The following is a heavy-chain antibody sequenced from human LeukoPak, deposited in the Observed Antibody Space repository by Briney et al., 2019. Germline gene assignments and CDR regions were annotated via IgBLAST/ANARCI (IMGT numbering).Heavy chain of an antibody. D-gene: IGHD2-15*01. CDR3: ARAMIRQVAATGPYYYYMDV. V-gene: IGHV1-46*01. J-gene: IGHJ6*03. CDR1: GYTFTSYY. Sequence: ASVKVSCKASGYTFTSYYMHWVRQAPGQGLEWMGIINPSGGSTSYAQKFQGRVTMTRDMSTSTVYMELGSLRSEDTAVYYCARAMIRQVAATGPYYYYMDVWGKGTTVTVSS. CDR2: INPSGGST.